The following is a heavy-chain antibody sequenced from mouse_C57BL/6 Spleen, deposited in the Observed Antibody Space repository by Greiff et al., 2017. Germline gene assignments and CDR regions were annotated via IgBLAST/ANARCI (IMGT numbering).Heavy chain of an antibody. CDR3: ARVGTAQASFAY. Sequence: VQLQQSGAELARPGASVKLSCQASGYTFTSYGIRWVKQRTGQGLEWIGEIYPRSGNTYYNAKFKGKATLTADKSSSTAYMELRSLTSEDAAVYCCARVGTAQASFAYWGQGTLVTVSA. V-gene: IGHV1-81*01. CDR2: IYPRSGNT. D-gene: IGHD3-2*02. CDR1: GYTFTSYG. J-gene: IGHJ3*01.